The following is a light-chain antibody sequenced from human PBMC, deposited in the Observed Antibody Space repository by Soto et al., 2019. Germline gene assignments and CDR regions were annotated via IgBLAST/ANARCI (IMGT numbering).Light chain of an antibody. J-gene: IGKJ1*01. CDR1: QSISSW. Sequence: DIQMTQSPSTLSVSVGDRVTITCRASQSISSWLAWYQQKPGKAPKLLIYKASSLESGVPSRFSGSGSGTEFTLTISSLQPDDFATYYCQQYNSPWTFGQGTKVEIK. CDR2: KAS. CDR3: QQYNSPWT. V-gene: IGKV1-5*03.